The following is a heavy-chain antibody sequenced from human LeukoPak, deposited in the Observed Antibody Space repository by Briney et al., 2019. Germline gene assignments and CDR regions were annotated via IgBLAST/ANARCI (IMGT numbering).Heavy chain of an antibody. J-gene: IGHJ4*02. V-gene: IGHV3-7*01. D-gene: IGHD5-24*01. CDR2: IKEDDSEI. CDR3: ARLRSLDK. Sequence: GGSLRLSCAASGFSFTSYGMHWVRQAPGKGLEWVANIKEDDSEIYYVESVKGRFTISRDNAKNSLYLEMSSLRVEDTAVYFCARLRSLDKWGQGTLVTVS. CDR1: GFSFTSYG.